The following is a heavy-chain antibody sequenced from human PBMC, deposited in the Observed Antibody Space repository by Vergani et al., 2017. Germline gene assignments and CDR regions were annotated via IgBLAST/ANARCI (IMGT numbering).Heavy chain of an antibody. CDR2: ISGSGGST. CDR3: AKNPNTKGYMDV. D-gene: IGHD2/OR15-2a*01. V-gene: IGHV3-23*01. Sequence: EVQLLESGGNLIQPGGSLRLSCGASGFTFSSYAMTWVRLAPGKGLQWVSAISGSGGSTYYADSVKGRFTISRDNSKNTLYLQMNSLRAEDTAVYYCAKNPNTKGYMDVWGKGTTVTVSS. CDR1: GFTFSSYA. J-gene: IGHJ6*03.